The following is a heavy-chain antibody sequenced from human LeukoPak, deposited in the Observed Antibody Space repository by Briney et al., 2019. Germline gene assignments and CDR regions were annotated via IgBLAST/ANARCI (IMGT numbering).Heavy chain of an antibody. CDR3: VRDGGTDWYDP. CDR2: IKQDGSEK. V-gene: IGHV3-7*01. CDR1: GFSVSDYW. D-gene: IGHD3-16*01. J-gene: IGHJ5*02. Sequence: GGSLRLSCAASGFSVSDYWMAWVRQAPGKGLEWVANIKQDGSEKTYVDSVKGRFTISRDNAKNSLYLQMNSLRVEDTAMYYCVRDGGTDWYDPWGQGTLVTVFS.